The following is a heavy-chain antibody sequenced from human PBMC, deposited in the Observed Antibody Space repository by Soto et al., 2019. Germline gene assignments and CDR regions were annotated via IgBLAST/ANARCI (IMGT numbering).Heavy chain of an antibody. Sequence: QVQLVESGGGVVQPGRSLRLSCAASGFTFSSYAMHWVRQAPGKGLEWVAVISYDGSNKYYADSVKGRFTISRDNSKNTLYLQMNSLRAEDTAVYYCARDGQWELLGGFDYWGQGTLVTVSS. CDR2: ISYDGSNK. J-gene: IGHJ4*02. D-gene: IGHD1-26*01. CDR3: ARDGQWELLGGFDY. CDR1: GFTFSSYA. V-gene: IGHV3-30-3*01.